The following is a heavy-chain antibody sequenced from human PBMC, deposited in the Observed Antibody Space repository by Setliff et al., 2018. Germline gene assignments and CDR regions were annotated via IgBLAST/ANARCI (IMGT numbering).Heavy chain of an antibody. CDR1: GGSISSHY. Sequence: SETLSLTCTVSGGSISSHYWSWIRQPPGKGLEWIGYIYYSGSTNHNPPLKSRVTISVDTSKNQFSLKLSSVTAADTAVYYCARDSGYSSSWYGYYYGMDVWGQGTTVTVSS. D-gene: IGHD6-13*01. V-gene: IGHV4-59*11. J-gene: IGHJ6*02. CDR3: ARDSGYSSSWYGYYYGMDV. CDR2: IYYSGST.